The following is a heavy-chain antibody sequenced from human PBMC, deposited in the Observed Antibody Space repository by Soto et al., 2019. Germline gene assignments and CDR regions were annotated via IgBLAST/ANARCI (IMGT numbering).Heavy chain of an antibody. Sequence: QVQLVESGGGLVKPGGSLRLSCVASGFTFSDYYMTWIRQAPGKGLEWVAYISSSGSGIYYPDSVKGRFTISGDNAKNSLYLQMSSLRAEDTAVYYCARAYSDAFDIWGQGTMVTVSS. D-gene: IGHD2-15*01. J-gene: IGHJ3*02. V-gene: IGHV3-11*01. CDR1: GFTFSDYY. CDR3: ARAYSDAFDI. CDR2: ISSSGSGI.